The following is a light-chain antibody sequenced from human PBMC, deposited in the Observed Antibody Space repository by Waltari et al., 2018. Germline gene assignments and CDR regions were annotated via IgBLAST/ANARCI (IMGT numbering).Light chain of an antibody. CDR2: GAS. CDR3: QQYNSWPLT. V-gene: IGKV3-15*01. Sequence: ETMMTQSPATLSVSPGERATLSCRASQSVSNNLAWYQQKPGQTPRLLIYGASTRATGIPARFSGSGSGTEFTLTISSLQSEDSAFYYCQQYNSWPLTFGGGTKVEIK. CDR1: QSVSNN. J-gene: IGKJ4*01.